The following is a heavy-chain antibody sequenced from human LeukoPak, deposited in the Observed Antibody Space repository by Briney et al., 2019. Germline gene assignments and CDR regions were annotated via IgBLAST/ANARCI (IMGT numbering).Heavy chain of an antibody. J-gene: IGHJ4*02. D-gene: IGHD6-19*01. V-gene: IGHV4-59*01. Sequence: SETLSLTCTVSGGSISSFYWTWIRQPPGKGLEWIGYIYDTGTTNYNPSLKGRVTISVDTSKNQFSLEVNSVTAADTAVYYCARGAGWYEYWGQGTLVTVSS. CDR1: GGSISSFY. CDR2: IYDTGTT. CDR3: ARGAGWYEY.